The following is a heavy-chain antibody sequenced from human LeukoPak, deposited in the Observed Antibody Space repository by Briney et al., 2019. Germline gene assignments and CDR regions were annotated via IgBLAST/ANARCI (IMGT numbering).Heavy chain of an antibody. CDR1: GSSINSYY. CDR2: NYYTGNT. D-gene: IGHD5-18*01. CDR3: ARVSLFMVTSGAFDY. J-gene: IGHJ4*02. V-gene: IGHV4-59*01. Sequence: PSETLSLTCTVSGSSINSYYWTWIRQPPGKGLEWIGYNYYTGNTNYNPSLKSRVTISVDTSKNQFSLKLSSVTAADTAVYYCARVSLFMVTSGAFDYWGQGTLVTVSS.